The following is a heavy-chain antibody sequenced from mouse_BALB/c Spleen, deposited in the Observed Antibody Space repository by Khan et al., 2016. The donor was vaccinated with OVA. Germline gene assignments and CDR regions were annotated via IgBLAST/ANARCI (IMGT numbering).Heavy chain of an antibody. CDR2: ISPGSGDT. V-gene: IGHV1-77*01. J-gene: IGHJ3*01. Sequence: QVQLQQPGAELARPGASVKLSCKASGYSFTDYYTNWVKQRTGQGLEWIGEISPGSGDTYYNEKFKGKATLTADKSSSTAYMQLSSLTSEASAVYFCERRNYFGYTFAYWGQGTLVTVSA. CDR1: GYSFTDYY. D-gene: IGHD1-2*01. CDR3: ERRNYFGYTFAY.